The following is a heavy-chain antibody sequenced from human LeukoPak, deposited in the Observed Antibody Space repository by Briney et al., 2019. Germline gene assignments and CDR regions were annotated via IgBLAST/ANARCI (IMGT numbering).Heavy chain of an antibody. CDR2: IYPSGST. D-gene: IGHD3-10*01. CDR3: ARADYGSGSYYNSNWFDP. V-gene: IGHV4-4*07. Sequence: PSETLSLTCTVSGGSISSYYWSWIRQPAGKGLEWIGRIYPSGSTNYNPSLESRVTMSVDTSKNQFSLKLSSVTAADTAVYYCARADYGSGSYYNSNWFDPWGQGTLVTLSS. CDR1: GGSISSYY. J-gene: IGHJ5*02.